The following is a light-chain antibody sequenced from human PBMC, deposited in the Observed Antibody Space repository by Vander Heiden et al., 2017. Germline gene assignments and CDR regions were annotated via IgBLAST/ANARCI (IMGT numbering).Light chain of an antibody. CDR1: NIGSKF. J-gene: IGLJ2*01. Sequence: SNDLTQPPSVSVGLGQTATISCGGNNIGSKFVHWYQLRPGQAPVLVISRDSVRPSGIPERFSGSDSGNTATLTISRAQAGDEAVYYCQVWDTNTVLFGGGTKLTVL. CDR2: RDS. CDR3: QVWDTNTVL. V-gene: IGLV3-9*01.